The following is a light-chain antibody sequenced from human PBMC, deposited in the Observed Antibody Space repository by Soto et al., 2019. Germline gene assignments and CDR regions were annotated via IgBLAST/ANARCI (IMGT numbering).Light chain of an antibody. CDR3: QQYNSERT. V-gene: IGKV1-5*03. Sequence: DIQMTQSPSSLSASVGDGFTITFRASQSISSYLNWYQQKPGKAPKLLIYEASRLESGVPSRISGSGSGTEFTLAISSLQPDDFTTYYCQQYNSERTFGQGTKVDIK. CDR2: EAS. CDR1: QSISSY. J-gene: IGKJ1*01.